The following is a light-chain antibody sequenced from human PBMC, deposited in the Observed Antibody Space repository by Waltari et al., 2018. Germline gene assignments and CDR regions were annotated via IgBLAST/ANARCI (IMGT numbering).Light chain of an antibody. V-gene: IGKV3-15*01. J-gene: IGKJ1*01. Sequence: EIVMTQSPATLSVSPGERATLSCRASQSVSSNLAWYQEKPGQAPRLLISGASTRPTGIPARFSGSGSGTEFTLTISSLQSEDFAVYYCQQYNNWPPRRTFGQGTKVEIK. CDR2: GAS. CDR1: QSVSSN. CDR3: QQYNNWPPRRT.